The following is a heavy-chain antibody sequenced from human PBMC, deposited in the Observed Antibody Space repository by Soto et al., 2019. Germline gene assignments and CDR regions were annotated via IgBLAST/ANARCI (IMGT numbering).Heavy chain of an antibody. CDR3: ARGYCSGGICHIDY. Sequence: QVQLVQSGAEVKKPGASVRVSCTASGYIFTTNGISWVRQAPGQGLEWMGWINPNNGNTVYAQKFQGRGNMTIDTSTSTAYMELGSLRSHDTAVYYCARGYCSGGICHIDYWGQGTLVTVSS. V-gene: IGHV1-18*01. J-gene: IGHJ4*02. D-gene: IGHD2-15*01. CDR1: GYIFTTNG. CDR2: INPNNGNT.